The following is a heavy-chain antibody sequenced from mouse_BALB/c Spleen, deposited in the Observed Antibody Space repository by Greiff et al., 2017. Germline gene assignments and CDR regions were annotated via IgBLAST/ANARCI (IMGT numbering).Heavy chain of an antibody. CDR2: IYPGDGDT. CDR1: GYAFSSYW. CDR3: ARGPTGPFDY. J-gene: IGHJ2*01. V-gene: IGHV1-80*01. Sequence: QVHVKQSGAELVRPGSSVKISCKASGYAFSSYWMNWVKQRPGQGLEWIGQIYPGDGDTNYNGKFKGKATLTADKSSSTAYMQLSSLTSEDSAVYFCARGPTGPFDYWGQGTTLTVSS. D-gene: IGHD4-1*02.